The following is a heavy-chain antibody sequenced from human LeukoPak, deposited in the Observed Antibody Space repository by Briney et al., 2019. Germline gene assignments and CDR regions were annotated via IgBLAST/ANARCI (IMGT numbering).Heavy chain of an antibody. Sequence: ASVKLSCKASGYTFTTYYMHWVRQAPGQGLEWMGWISAYNGNTTYAQTLQGRVTMTTDTSTSTAYMNLRSLRSDDTAVYYCAREDCSGGSCYSLSLTPVFHVFDIWGQGTMVTVSS. CDR3: AREDCSGGSCYSLSLTPVFHVFDI. CDR2: ISAYNGNT. CDR1: GYTFTTYY. D-gene: IGHD2-15*01. J-gene: IGHJ3*02. V-gene: IGHV1-18*04.